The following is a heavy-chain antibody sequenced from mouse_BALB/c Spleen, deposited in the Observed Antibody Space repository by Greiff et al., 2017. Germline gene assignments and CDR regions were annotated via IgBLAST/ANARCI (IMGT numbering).Heavy chain of an antibody. D-gene: IGHD3-3*01. CDR3: ARQGRYAMDY. J-gene: IGHJ4*01. CDR1: GFAFSSYD. CDR2: ISSGGGST. Sequence: EVKVVESGGGLVQPGGSRKLSCAASGFAFSSYDMSWVRQTPEKRLEWVAYISSGGGSTYYPDTVKGRFTISRDNAKNTLYLQMSSLKSEDTAMYYCARQGRYAMDYWGQGTSVTVSS. V-gene: IGHV5-12-1*01.